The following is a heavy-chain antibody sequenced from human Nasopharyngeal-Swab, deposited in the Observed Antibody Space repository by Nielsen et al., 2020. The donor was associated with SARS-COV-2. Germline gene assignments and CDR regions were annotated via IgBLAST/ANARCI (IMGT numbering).Heavy chain of an antibody. V-gene: IGHV3-7*03. J-gene: IGHJ4*02. CDR2: INPDGGEK. CDR1: GFNFNTSW. CDR3: AHYASAAY. Sequence: GGSLRLSCADSGFNFNTSWMTWVRQAPGKGLEWVANINPDGGEKNYVDSVKGRFTISRDNAESSLYLHMKSLRGDDTAVYYCAHYASAAYWGQGTLVTVSS. D-gene: IGHD2-2*01.